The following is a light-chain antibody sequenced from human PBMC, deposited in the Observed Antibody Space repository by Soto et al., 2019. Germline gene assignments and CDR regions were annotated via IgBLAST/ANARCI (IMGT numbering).Light chain of an antibody. CDR3: QHYNSYSEA. Sequence: DIHLTPSPSTLSGCVGDRVTITCRASQTISSWLAWYQQKPGKAPKLLIYKASTLKSGVPSRFSGSGSGTEFTLTISSLQPDDFATYYCQHYNSYSEAFGQGTKVDI. CDR2: KAS. V-gene: IGKV1-5*03. J-gene: IGKJ1*01. CDR1: QTISSW.